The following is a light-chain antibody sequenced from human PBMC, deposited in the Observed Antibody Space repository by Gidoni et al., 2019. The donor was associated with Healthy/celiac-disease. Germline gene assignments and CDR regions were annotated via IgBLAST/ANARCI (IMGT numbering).Light chain of an antibody. CDR3: QQYNSYVYT. V-gene: IGKV1-5*03. Sequence: DIQMTQSPSTLSASVGDRVTITCRASQSISSWLAWYQQKPGKAPKLLSYKASSLESGVPSRFSGSGSGTEFTLTISSLQPDDFATYYCQQYNSYVYTFXQXTKLEIK. CDR2: KAS. J-gene: IGKJ2*01. CDR1: QSISSW.